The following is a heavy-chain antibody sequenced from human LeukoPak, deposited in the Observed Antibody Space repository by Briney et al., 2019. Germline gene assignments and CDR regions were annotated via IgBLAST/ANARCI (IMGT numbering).Heavy chain of an antibody. Sequence: GGSLRLSCAASGFTFSSYAMSWVRQAPGKGLEWVSYISSSGSTIYYADSVKGRFTVSRDNAKNSLYLQMNSLRAEDTAVYYCARASDAGDAFDIWGQGTMVTVSS. CDR3: ARASDAGDAFDI. CDR1: GFTFSSYA. CDR2: ISSSGSTI. J-gene: IGHJ3*02. V-gene: IGHV3-48*04.